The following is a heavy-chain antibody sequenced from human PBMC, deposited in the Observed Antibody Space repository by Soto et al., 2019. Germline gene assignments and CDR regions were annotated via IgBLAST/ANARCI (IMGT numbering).Heavy chain of an antibody. V-gene: IGHV3-15*01. J-gene: IGHJ6*02. CDR3: TTDRDSYGMDV. CDR1: GGSISSSNW. CDR2: IKSKTDGGTT. Sequence: VQLQESGPGLVKPSGTLSLTCAVSGGSISSSNWWSWVRQPPGKGLEWIGRIKSKTDGGTTDYAAPGKGRFTISRDDSKNTLYLQMNSLKTEDTAVYYCTTDRDSYGMDVWGQGTTVTVSS.